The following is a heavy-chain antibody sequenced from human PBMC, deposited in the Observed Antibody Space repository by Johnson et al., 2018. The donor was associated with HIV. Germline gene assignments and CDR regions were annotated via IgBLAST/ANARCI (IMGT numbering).Heavy chain of an antibody. Sequence: QLVESGGGVVQPGRSLRLSCAASGFTLSSYAMHWVRQAPGKGLEWVAVISYDGSNKYYADSVKGRFTISRDNSKNTLYLQMNSLRAEDTAVYYCAREGYYGSGSYNAFDIWGQGTMVTVSS. D-gene: IGHD3-10*01. J-gene: IGHJ3*02. CDR1: GFTLSSYA. CDR2: ISYDGSNK. V-gene: IGHV3-30*04. CDR3: AREGYYGSGSYNAFDI.